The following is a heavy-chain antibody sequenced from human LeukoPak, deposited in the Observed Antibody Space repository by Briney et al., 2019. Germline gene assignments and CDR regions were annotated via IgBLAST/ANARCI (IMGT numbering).Heavy chain of an antibody. J-gene: IGHJ4*02. CDR2: LFHSGTP. V-gene: IGHV4-59*08. D-gene: IGHD6-13*01. CDR3: ARRRGWKQQLVYFDY. CDR1: GGSISYYY. Sequence: PSETLSLTCTVSGGSISYYYWSRIRQPPGKGLEWIGYLFHSGTPRYNPSLKSRVTISADTSKNQFFLTLNSTTAADTAVYFCARRRGWKQQLVYFDYWGQGTLATVSS.